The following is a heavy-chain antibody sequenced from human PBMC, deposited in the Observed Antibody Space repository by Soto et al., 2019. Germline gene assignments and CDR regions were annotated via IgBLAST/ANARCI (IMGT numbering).Heavy chain of an antibody. Sequence: PSETLSLACTVSGGSISSYYWSWIRQPPGKGLEWIGYIYYSGSTNYNPSLKSRVTISVDTSKNQFSLKLSSVTAADTAVYYCARDSGYDYGGNYVDYWGQGTLVTSPQ. CDR1: GGSISSYY. CDR3: ARDSGYDYGGNYVDY. D-gene: IGHD5-12*01. CDR2: IYYSGST. J-gene: IGHJ4*02. V-gene: IGHV4-59*01.